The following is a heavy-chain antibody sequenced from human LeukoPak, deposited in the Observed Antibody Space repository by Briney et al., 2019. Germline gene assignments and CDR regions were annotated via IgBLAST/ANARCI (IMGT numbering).Heavy chain of an antibody. D-gene: IGHD3-22*01. CDR2: IYYTGST. Sequence: SETLSLTCTVSGGSISSGDYYWSWIRQPPGTGLEWIGYIYYTGSTYYNPSLKSRVTISVYTSKNQFSLKLSSVTATDTAVYYCARESYYYDSSGYYYFDYWGQGTLLTVSS. J-gene: IGHJ4*02. CDR3: ARESYYYDSSGYYYFDY. V-gene: IGHV4-30-4*01. CDR1: GGSISSGDYY.